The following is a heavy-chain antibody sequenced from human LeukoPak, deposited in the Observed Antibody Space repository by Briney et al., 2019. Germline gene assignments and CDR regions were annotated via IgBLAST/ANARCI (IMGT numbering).Heavy chain of an antibody. D-gene: IGHD6-13*01. V-gene: IGHV3-23*01. CDR1: GFTFSSYG. CDR3: AKGGHAAAAGTSPFDY. Sequence: PGGSLRLSCAASGFTFSSYGMSWVRQAPGKGLEWVSAISGSGGSTYYADSVKGRFTISRDNSKNTLYLQMNSLRAEDTAVYYCAKGGHAAAAGTSPFDYWGQGTLVTVSS. J-gene: IGHJ4*02. CDR2: ISGSGGST.